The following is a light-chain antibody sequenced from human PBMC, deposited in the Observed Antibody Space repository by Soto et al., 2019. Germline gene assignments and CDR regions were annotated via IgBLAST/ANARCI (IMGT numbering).Light chain of an antibody. Sequence: DIQMTQSPSSLSASVGDRVTITCRASQNISRYLNWYRQKPGKAPNLLIYAASTLQTGVPSRFSGSGSGTDFTLTITSLHPEDFATYYCQQSYSIPFTFGPGTKVNIQ. CDR1: QNISRY. CDR2: AAS. CDR3: QQSYSIPFT. V-gene: IGKV1-39*01. J-gene: IGKJ3*01.